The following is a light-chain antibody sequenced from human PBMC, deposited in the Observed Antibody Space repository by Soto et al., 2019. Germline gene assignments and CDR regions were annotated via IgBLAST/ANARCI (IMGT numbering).Light chain of an antibody. V-gene: IGLV2-23*03. CDR3: CSYAGSSTFVV. J-gene: IGLJ2*01. CDR1: SSDVGSYNL. Sequence: QSALTQPASVSGSPGQSITISYTGTSSDVGSYNLVSWYQQHPGKAPKLMIYEGSKRPSGVSNRFSGSKSGNTASLTISGLQAEDEADYYCCSYAGSSTFVVFGGGTKL. CDR2: EGS.